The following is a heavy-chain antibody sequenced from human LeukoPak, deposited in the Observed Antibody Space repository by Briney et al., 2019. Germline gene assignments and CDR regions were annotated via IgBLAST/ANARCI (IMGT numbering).Heavy chain of an antibody. CDR1: GGSISSYY. CDR3: ARRGKTGFDAFDI. J-gene: IGHJ3*02. V-gene: IGHV4-59*13. CDR2: IYYSGST. D-gene: IGHD3-16*01. Sequence: PSETLSLTRTVSGGSISSYYWSWIRQPPGKGLEWIGYIYYSGSTNYNPSLESRATILVDTSKDQFSLNLSSVTAADTAVYYCARRGKTGFDAFDIWGQGTMVTVSS.